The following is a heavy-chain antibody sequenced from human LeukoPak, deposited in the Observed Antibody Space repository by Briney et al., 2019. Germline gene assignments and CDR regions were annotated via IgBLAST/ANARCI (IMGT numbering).Heavy chain of an antibody. CDR2: IYHSGST. D-gene: IGHD6-19*01. CDR3: AGVSASSGWYDFDY. Sequence: SETLSLTCAVSGYSISSGYYWGWIRQPPGKGLEWIGSIYHSGSTYYNPSLKSRVTISVDTSKNQFSLKLSFVTAADTAVYYCAGVSASSGWYDFDYWGQGTLVTVSS. CDR1: GYSISSGYY. J-gene: IGHJ4*02. V-gene: IGHV4-38-2*01.